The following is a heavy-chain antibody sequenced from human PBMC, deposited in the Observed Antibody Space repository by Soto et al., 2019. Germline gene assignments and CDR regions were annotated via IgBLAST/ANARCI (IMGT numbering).Heavy chain of an antibody. Sequence: QVQLVQSGAEVKKPGASVKVSCKASGYTFTGYYMHWVRQAPGQGLEWMGWINPNSGGTNYAQKFQGWVTMTRDTSISTAYMGLSRLTSDDPAVYYCARAIGYCSGGSCPHTYYYMDVWGQGTTVTVSS. J-gene: IGHJ6*02. D-gene: IGHD2-15*01. CDR3: ARAIGYCSGGSCPHTYYYMDV. CDR2: INPNSGGT. V-gene: IGHV1-2*04. CDR1: GYTFTGYY.